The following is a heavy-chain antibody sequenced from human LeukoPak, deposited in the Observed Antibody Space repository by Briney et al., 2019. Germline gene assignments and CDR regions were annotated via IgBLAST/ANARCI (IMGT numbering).Heavy chain of an antibody. D-gene: IGHD2-15*01. V-gene: IGHV4-59*08. CDR2: IYYSGST. J-gene: IGHJ4*02. Sequence: PSETLSLTGTVPGGSISNYYWSWIRQPPGKGLQYIGHIYYSGSTNYNPSLKSRVTISVDSSRNQFSLQLTSVTAADTAVYYCARRGYCSGSSCYLFDYWGQGTLVTVSS. CDR1: GGSISNYY. CDR3: ARRGYCSGSSCYLFDY.